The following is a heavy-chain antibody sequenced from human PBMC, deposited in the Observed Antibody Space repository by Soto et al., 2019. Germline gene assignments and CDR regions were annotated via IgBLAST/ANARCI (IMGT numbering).Heavy chain of an antibody. CDR1: GYTFTSYG. D-gene: IGHD4-17*01. Sequence: QVQLVQSGAEVKKPGASVKVSCKASGYTFTSYGISWVRQAPGQGLEWMGWISAYNGNTNYAQKLQGRVTMTTDPSTSTAYMELRSLRSDDTAVYYCARDGDYGDKRLPYENYYYYGMDVWGQGTTVTVSS. CDR3: ARDGDYGDKRLPYENYYYYGMDV. CDR2: ISAYNGNT. V-gene: IGHV1-18*01. J-gene: IGHJ6*02.